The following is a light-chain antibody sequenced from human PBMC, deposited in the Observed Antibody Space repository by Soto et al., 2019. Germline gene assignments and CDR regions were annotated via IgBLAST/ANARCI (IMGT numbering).Light chain of an antibody. Sequence: EIVLTQSPGTLSLSPGERATLSCRASQSVSSSYLAWYQQKPGQAPRLLIYGASSRATGIPDRFSGSGSGTEFTLTISSLQSEDFAVYYCQNYKPWPLAFGGGT. V-gene: IGKV3-20*01. CDR1: QSVSSSY. CDR2: GAS. CDR3: QNYKPWPLA. J-gene: IGKJ4*01.